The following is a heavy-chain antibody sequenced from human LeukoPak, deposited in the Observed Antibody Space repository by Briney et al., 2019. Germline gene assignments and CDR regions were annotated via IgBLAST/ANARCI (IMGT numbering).Heavy chain of an antibody. D-gene: IGHD4-17*01. Sequence: GGSLRLSCAASGFTFGSYEMNWVRQAPGKGLEWVSYISSSGSTIYYADSVKGRFTISRDNAKNSLYLQMNSLRAEDTAVYYCARNNYGDYESFDYWGQGTLVTVSS. CDR2: ISSSGSTI. J-gene: IGHJ4*02. CDR1: GFTFGSYE. V-gene: IGHV3-48*03. CDR3: ARNNYGDYESFDY.